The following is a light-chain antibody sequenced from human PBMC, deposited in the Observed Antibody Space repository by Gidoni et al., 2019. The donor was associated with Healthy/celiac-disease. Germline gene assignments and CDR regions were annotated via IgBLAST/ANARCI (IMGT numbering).Light chain of an antibody. CDR2: GAS. CDR1: QCDRSK. J-gene: IGKJ5*01. Sequence: IVMPHTPATLTVAPGERAPLPCRAAQCDRSKLAWYQQTTGQAPSLLIYGASTRATGIPARFSGSGSGTEFTLTIISLQSEDFSVYYCQQYSDWPPFTFGQGTRLEIK. V-gene: IGKV3-15*01. CDR3: QQYSDWPPFT.